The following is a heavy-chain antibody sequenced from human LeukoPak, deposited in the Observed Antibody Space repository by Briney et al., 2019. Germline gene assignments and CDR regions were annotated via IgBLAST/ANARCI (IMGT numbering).Heavy chain of an antibody. V-gene: IGHV3-53*01. J-gene: IGHJ4*02. D-gene: IGHD3-22*01. CDR2: VYSGGQT. CDR3: ARVGGSSGYAS. Sequence: PGGSLRLSCAASGFTVNSKYMSWVRQAPGTGLEWVSVVYSGGQTYYADSVKGRFTISRDNAKNSLYLQMNSLRAEDTAVYYCARVGGSSGYASWGQGTLVTVSS. CDR1: GFTVNSKY.